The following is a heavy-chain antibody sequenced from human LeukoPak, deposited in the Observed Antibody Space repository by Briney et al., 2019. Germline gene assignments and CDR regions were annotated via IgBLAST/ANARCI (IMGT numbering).Heavy chain of an antibody. CDR3: ARQPTSSGWPDY. J-gene: IGHJ4*02. CDR1: GGSISSGGYY. CDR2: IYYSGST. D-gene: IGHD6-19*01. V-gene: IGHV4-31*03. Sequence: PSQTLSLTCTVSGGSISSGGYYWSWIRQHPGKGLEWIGYIYYSGSTYYNPSLKSRVTISVDTSKNQFSLKLSSVTAADTAVYYCARQPTSSGWPDYWGQGTLVTVSS.